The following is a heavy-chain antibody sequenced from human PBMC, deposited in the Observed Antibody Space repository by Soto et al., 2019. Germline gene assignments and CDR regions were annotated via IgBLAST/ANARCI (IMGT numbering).Heavy chain of an antibody. CDR1: GYDFNTNW. D-gene: IGHD3-3*01. J-gene: IGHJ4*02. CDR2: MYPGDSDT. Sequence: PGESLKISCRGSGYDFNTNWLGWVRQLPGRGLEWVGIMYPGDSDTRYNPSLQGHVTLSVDVTVSTAFLQWRSLETSDTGMYFCARLPRDCNKTSCYYADHWGQGTQVTVSS. V-gene: IGHV5-51*01. CDR3: ARLPRDCNKTSCYYADH.